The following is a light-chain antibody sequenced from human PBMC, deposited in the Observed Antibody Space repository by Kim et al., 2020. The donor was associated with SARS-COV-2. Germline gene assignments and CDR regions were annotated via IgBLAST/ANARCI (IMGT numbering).Light chain of an antibody. CDR3: ATWDDSLNAWV. V-gene: IGLV1-44*01. J-gene: IGLJ3*02. CDR1: TSNIGANA. CDR2: GKS. Sequence: ELTQPPSASATPGHRVTLSCVGSTSNIGANAVNWYQQLPGMAPKLLIFGKSERPSGVPERFSASKSGTSASLDISGLQSEDEGDYFCATWDDSLNAWV.